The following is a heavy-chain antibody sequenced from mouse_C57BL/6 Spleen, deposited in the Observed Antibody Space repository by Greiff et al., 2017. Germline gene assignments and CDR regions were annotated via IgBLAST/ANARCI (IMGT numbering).Heavy chain of an antibody. CDR1: GFTFTDYY. J-gene: IGHJ2*01. V-gene: IGHV7-3*01. CDR2: IRNKANGYTT. CDR3: ARSTVVALDYFDY. Sequence: EVKLVESGGGLVQPGGSLSLSCAASGFTFTDYYMSWVRQPPGKALEWLGFIRNKANGYTTEYSASVNGRFTISRDNSQSILYLQMNALRAEDSATYYCARSTVVALDYFDYWGQGTTLTVSS. D-gene: IGHD1-1*01.